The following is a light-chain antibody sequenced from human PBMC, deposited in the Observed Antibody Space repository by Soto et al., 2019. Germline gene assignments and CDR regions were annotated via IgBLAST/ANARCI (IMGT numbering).Light chain of an antibody. CDR1: QSVSSTY. CDR3: QQYAGSPFT. V-gene: IGKV3-20*01. CDR2: GAS. Sequence: EIVLTQSPGTLSLSPGERATLSCRASQSVSSTYLAWYQQKPGQTPRLLIYGASSRAPGIPDRFSGSGSGTDFTLTISRLEPEDFAVYYCQQYAGSPFTFGPGTKVDIK. J-gene: IGKJ3*01.